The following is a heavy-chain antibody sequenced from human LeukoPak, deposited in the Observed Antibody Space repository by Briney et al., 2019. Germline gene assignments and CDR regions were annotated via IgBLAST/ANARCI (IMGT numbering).Heavy chain of an antibody. J-gene: IGHJ4*02. CDR2: IWYDGSNK. V-gene: IGHV3-33*06. CDR1: GFTFSSYG. Sequence: GGSLRLSCAASGFTFSSYGMHSVRQAPGKGLEWVAVIWYDGSNKYYADSVKGRFTISRDNSKNTLYLQMNSLRAEDTAVYYCAKQYYYDSSGYFDYCGQGSLVTVSS. CDR3: AKQYYYDSSGYFDY. D-gene: IGHD3-22*01.